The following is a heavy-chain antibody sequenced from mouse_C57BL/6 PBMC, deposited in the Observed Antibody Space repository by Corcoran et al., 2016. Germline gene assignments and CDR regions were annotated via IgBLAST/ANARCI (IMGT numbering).Heavy chain of an antibody. Sequence: EVQLQQSGPELVKPGASVKISCKASGYTFTDYYMNWVKQSHGKSLEWIGDINPNNGGTSYNQKFKGKATLTVDKSSSTAYMELRSRTSEDSAVYYCARRGSFYAMDYWGQGTSVTVSS. CDR3: ARRGSFYAMDY. CDR1: GYTFTDYY. CDR2: INPNNGGT. D-gene: IGHD1-1*01. V-gene: IGHV1-26*01. J-gene: IGHJ4*01.